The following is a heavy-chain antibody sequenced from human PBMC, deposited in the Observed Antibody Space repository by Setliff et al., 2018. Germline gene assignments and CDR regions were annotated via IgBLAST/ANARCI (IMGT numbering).Heavy chain of an antibody. CDR3: TRSRAPRVVLAADFDL. CDR1: GFSFSTFG. D-gene: IGHD3-16*01. CDR2: ISPYSGES. J-gene: IGHJ4*02. Sequence: ASVKVSCKTSGFSFSTFGFSWVRQAPGQGLEWMGWISPYSGESNYGQKFQDRLTVTADTSTKTTYMELRSLTSDDTAVYFCTRSRAPRVVLAADFDLWGQGTLVTVPQ. V-gene: IGHV1-18*01.